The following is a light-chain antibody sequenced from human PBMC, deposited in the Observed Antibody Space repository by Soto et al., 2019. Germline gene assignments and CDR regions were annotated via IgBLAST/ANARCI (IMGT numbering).Light chain of an antibody. CDR1: QSISSS. J-gene: IGKJ4*01. Sequence: DIQMTQSPSSLSASIGDRVTITCRSSQSISSSLNWYQQKPGKAPKLLIYAASSLQGGVPSRFSGSGSGTDFTLTISSLQHEDFATYYCQQSYSPFLTFGGGTKVDIK. V-gene: IGKV1-39*01. CDR3: QQSYSPFLT. CDR2: AAS.